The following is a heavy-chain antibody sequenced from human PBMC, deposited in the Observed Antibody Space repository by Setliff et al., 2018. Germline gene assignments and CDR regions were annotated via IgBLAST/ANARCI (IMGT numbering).Heavy chain of an antibody. CDR3: ARRETYYNFWSGYYAY. J-gene: IGHJ4*02. CDR1: GGSISSGGYY. Sequence: SETLSLTCTVSGGSISSGGYYWSWIRQHPGKGLEWIGYIYYSGSTYYNPSLKSRVTISIDKSRNQFSLNLNSVTAADTAVYYCARRETYYNFWSGYYAYWGQGTLVTVPQ. D-gene: IGHD3-3*01. V-gene: IGHV4-31*03. CDR2: IYYSGST.